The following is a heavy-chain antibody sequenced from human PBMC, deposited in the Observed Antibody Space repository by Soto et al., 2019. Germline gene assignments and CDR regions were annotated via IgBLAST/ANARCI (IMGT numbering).Heavy chain of an antibody. Sequence: QVQLVQSGAEVKKPGASVKVSCKASGYTFTSYPMHWVRQAPGHRLEWMGWINAGNGNTKYSQKFLVRGSIYRENSANTVYIELSPLTSEDTAVYYCAGGLGIEGGYNYFDYWGQGTPVTVSS. CDR3: AGGLGIEGGYNYFDY. CDR2: INAGNGNT. V-gene: IGHV1-3*01. CDR1: GYTFTSYP. D-gene: IGHD5-12*01. J-gene: IGHJ4*02.